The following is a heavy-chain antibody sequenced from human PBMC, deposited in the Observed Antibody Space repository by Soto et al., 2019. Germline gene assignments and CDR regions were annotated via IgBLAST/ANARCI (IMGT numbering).Heavy chain of an antibody. Sequence: GGSLRLSCAASGFTFSSYWMHWVRQAPGKGLVWVSRINNDGSSTSYADSVKGRFTISRDNAKNTLYLQMNSLRAEDTAVYYCAGPLMVRGVIIGAFDIWGQGTMVTVSS. J-gene: IGHJ3*02. D-gene: IGHD3-10*01. CDR1: GFTFSSYW. CDR2: INNDGSST. CDR3: AGPLMVRGVIIGAFDI. V-gene: IGHV3-74*01.